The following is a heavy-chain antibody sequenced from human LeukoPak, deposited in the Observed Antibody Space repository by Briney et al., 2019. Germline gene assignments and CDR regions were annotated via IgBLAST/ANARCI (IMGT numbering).Heavy chain of an antibody. J-gene: IGHJ3*02. Sequence: PGGSLRLSCAAFGFTFSNYEMNWVRQAPGKGLEWVSIIYSGGSTFYADSVKGRFTISRDNSKNTLYLQMNSLRAEDTAVYYCARGGSYLSAFDIWGQGTMVTVSS. V-gene: IGHV3-53*01. CDR3: ARGGSYLSAFDI. D-gene: IGHD1-26*01. CDR2: IYSGGST. CDR1: GFTFSNYE.